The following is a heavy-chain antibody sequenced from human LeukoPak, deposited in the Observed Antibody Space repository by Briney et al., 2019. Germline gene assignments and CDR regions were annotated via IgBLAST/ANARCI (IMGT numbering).Heavy chain of an antibody. CDR1: GFTLSSYS. V-gene: IGHV3-7*03. CDR2: INHNGNVN. J-gene: IGHJ6*02. D-gene: IGHD3-16*01. CDR3: ARGGGLDV. Sequence: GGSLRLSCAASGFTLSSYSMNWVRQAPGKGLEWVASINHNGNVNYYVDSVKGRFTISRDNAKNSLYLQMSNLRAEDTAVYFCARGGGLDVWGQGATVTVSS.